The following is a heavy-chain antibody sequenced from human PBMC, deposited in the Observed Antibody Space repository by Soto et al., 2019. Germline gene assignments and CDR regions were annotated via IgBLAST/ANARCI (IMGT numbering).Heavy chain of an antibody. CDR1: GGTFSSYT. D-gene: IGHD2-15*01. CDR2: IIPILGIA. Sequence: ASLKVSCKASGGTFSSYTISWVRQAPGQGLEWMGRIIPILGIANYAQKFQGRVTITADESTSTAYMELSSLRSEDTAVYYCARELREDRYCSVGNCVARPIDYWGQGTMVTVSS. CDR3: ARELREDRYCSVGNCVARPIDY. V-gene: IGHV1-69*04. J-gene: IGHJ4*02.